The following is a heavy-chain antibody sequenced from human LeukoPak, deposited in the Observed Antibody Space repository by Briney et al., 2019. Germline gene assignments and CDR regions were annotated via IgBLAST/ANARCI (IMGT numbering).Heavy chain of an antibody. D-gene: IGHD2-21*01. CDR3: TRDPDYGDPD. CDR1: GFSFSDHY. Sequence: GGSLRLSCTASGFSFSDHYMNWMRHAPGKGLEWISYITSSGRSTDYADSVKGRFIISRDNAMNSMFLQMNSLRVDDTAVYYCTRDPDYGDPDWGQGTLVTVSS. CDR2: ITSSGRST. J-gene: IGHJ4*02. V-gene: IGHV3-11*01.